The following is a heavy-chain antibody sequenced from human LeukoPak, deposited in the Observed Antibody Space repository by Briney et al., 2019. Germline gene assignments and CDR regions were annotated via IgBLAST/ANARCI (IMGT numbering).Heavy chain of an antibody. V-gene: IGHV3-23*01. CDR1: GFTFSSYA. CDR3: AKSRPYSSSYFDY. D-gene: IGHD6-13*01. J-gene: IGHJ4*02. CDR2: ISGSGGNT. Sequence: GGSLRLSCTASGFTFSSYAMSWVRRAPGKGVEWVSGISGSGGNTYYADSVKGRFTISRDNSKNTLYLQMNSLRAEDTAVYYCAKSRPYSSSYFDYWGQGTLVTVSS.